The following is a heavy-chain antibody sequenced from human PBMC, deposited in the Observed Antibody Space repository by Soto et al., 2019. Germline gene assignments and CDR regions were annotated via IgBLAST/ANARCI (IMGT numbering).Heavy chain of an antibody. CDR1: GGTFSSSA. V-gene: IGHV1-69*05. D-gene: IGHD4-4*01. CDR2: IIPLFRTP. J-gene: IGHJ6*02. Sequence: QVQLVQSGAEMKEPGSSVKVSCKTSGGTFSSSAISWLRQAPGQGLEWMGGIIPLFRTPDYAQKFQGRVPIAPDXXTSTAYMELSSLRSADTAVYYCARDNDRLQLGGNYYYILDVWGQGTTITVSS. CDR3: ARDNDRLQLGGNYYYILDV.